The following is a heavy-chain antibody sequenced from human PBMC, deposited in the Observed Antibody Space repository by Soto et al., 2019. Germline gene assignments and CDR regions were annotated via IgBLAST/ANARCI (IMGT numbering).Heavy chain of an antibody. Sequence: PSGTLSLTCSVSGDYIRTSRVYWAWIRQPPGKGLEWIGSIYYSGRTFYNPSLKSRVTISVDTSKNQFSLNLKSVSAADTAVYYCARHETVTVFGVVVFNGFDHWGQGTQVTVS. V-gene: IGHV4-39*01. CDR3: ARHETVTVFGVVVFNGFDH. D-gene: IGHD3-3*01. J-gene: IGHJ5*02. CDR2: IYYSGRT. CDR1: GDYIRTSRVY.